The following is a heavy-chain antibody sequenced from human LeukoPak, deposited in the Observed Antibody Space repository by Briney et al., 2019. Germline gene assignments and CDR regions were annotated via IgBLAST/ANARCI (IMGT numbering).Heavy chain of an antibody. J-gene: IGHJ4*02. CDR3: ARQTPGGTTVSRALDY. CDR2: INPSGGTT. V-gene: IGHV1-46*01. D-gene: IGHD4-17*01. Sequence: ASVKVSCKASGYTFTSHYMHWVRQAPGQGLEWMGIINPSGGTTSYAQKFQGRVTMTRDTSTSTVYMELSSLRSDDTAVYYCARQTPGGTTVSRALDYWGQGTLVTVSS. CDR1: GYTFTSHY.